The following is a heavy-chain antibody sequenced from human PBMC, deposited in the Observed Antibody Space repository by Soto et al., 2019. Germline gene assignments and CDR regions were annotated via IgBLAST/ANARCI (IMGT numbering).Heavy chain of an antibody. CDR2: ISSSSSYI. V-gene: IGHV3-21*01. CDR1: GFTFSSYS. D-gene: IGHD5-12*01. CDR3: ARVRSGYDRYYFDY. J-gene: IGHJ4*02. Sequence: GGSLRLSCVASGFTFSSYSMNWVRQAPGKGLEWVSSISSSSSYIYYADSVKGRFTISRDNAKNSLYLQMNSLRAEDTAVYYCARVRSGYDRYYFDYWGQGTLVTVSS.